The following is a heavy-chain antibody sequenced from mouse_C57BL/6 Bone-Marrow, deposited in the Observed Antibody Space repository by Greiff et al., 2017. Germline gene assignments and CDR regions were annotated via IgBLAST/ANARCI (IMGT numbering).Heavy chain of an antibody. Sequence: QVQLQQSGAELARPGASVKLSCKASGYTFTSYGISWVKQRTGQGLEWIGEIYPRSGNTYYTEKFKGKATLTADKSSSTAYMELRSLTSEDSAVYYCARLDGNDVAWFAYWGQGTLVTVSA. CDR1: GYTFTSYG. V-gene: IGHV1-81*01. CDR3: ARLDGNDVAWFAY. D-gene: IGHD2-2*01. J-gene: IGHJ3*01. CDR2: IYPRSGNT.